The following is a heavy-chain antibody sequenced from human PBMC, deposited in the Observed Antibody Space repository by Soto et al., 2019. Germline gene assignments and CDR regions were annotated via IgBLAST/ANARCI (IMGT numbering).Heavy chain of an antibody. CDR1: GYIFVNYG. J-gene: IGHJ6*02. CDR2: ISPYTGNT. Sequence: QVQLVQSGDEVKKPGASVKVSCKASGYIFVNYGIAWVRQAPGQGLEWMGWISPYTGNTHSATKVQGRLTMNTDTSTSTAYMGVGSLTSDDTAVYYCVMVDNYVTPTPQDVGGQGTTVTVSS. CDR3: VMVDNYVTPTPQDV. D-gene: IGHD3-16*01. V-gene: IGHV1-18*01.